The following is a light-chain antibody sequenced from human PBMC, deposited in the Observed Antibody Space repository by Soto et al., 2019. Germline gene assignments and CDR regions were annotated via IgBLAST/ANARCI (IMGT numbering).Light chain of an antibody. Sequence: QSVLTQPPSASGTPGQTVTISCSGSSSKIGSSYVFWYQQLPGPAPKLLIYRNNQRPSGVPDRFSGSKSGTSASLAISGLRSVDEADYYCASWDDTLDVVFGGGTKLTVL. CDR3: ASWDDTLDVV. J-gene: IGLJ2*01. CDR1: SSKIGSSY. CDR2: RNN. V-gene: IGLV1-47*01.